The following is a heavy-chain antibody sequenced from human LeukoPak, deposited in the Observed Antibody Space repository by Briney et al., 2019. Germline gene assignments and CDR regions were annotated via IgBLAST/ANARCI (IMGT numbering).Heavy chain of an antibody. J-gene: IGHJ6*03. CDR2: INHSGTT. CDR3: ATRPTPPYYYYYMDV. CDR1: GGSFSGYY. Sequence: SETLSLTCAVYGGSFSGYYWNWIRQPPGRGLEWIGEINHSGTTNYNPSLKSRVTISIDASKNQFSLKLSSVTSADTAVYYCATRPTPPYYYYYMDVWAKGTTVTVSS. V-gene: IGHV4-34*01.